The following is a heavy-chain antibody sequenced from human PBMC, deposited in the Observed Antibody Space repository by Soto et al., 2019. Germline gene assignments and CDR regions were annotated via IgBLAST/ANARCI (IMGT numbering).Heavy chain of an antibody. J-gene: IGHJ6*02. V-gene: IGHV3-23*01. CDR3: AKDRVVVAAIVGYYYYGMDV. CDR2: ISGSGGST. D-gene: IGHD6-19*01. CDR1: GFTFSSYA. Sequence: GGSLRLSCAASGFTFSSYALTWVRQAPGKGLEWVSGISGSGGSTYYADSVKGRFTISRDNSKNTLYLQMNSLRAEDTAVYYCAKDRVVVAAIVGYYYYGMDVWGQGTTVTVSS.